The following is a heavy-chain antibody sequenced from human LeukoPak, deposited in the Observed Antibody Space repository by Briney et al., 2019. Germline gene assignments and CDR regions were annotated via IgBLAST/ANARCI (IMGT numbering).Heavy chain of an antibody. CDR1: GYTFTSYD. CDR2: MNPNSGNT. D-gene: IGHD4-23*01. CDR3: ARDYGGNSGWFDP. Sequence: ASVKVSCKASGYTFTSYDLNWLRQATGQGPEWIGWMNPNSGNTGYAQKFQGRVTLTRSTSISTAYMELRSLTSEDTAVYYCARDYGGNSGWFDPWGQGTLVTVSS. J-gene: IGHJ5*02. V-gene: IGHV1-8*01.